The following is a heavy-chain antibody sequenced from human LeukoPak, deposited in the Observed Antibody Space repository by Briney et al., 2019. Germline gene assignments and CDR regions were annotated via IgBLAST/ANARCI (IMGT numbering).Heavy chain of an antibody. CDR1: GGSFSGYY. J-gene: IGHJ4*02. D-gene: IGHD1-7*01. CDR2: IYNSGST. Sequence: ASETLSLTCAVYGGSFSGYYWSWIRQPPGKGLEWIGYIYNSGSTIYSPSLKSRATISADTSKNQFSLQLSSVTAADTAVYYCVRDRELNYWGQGTLVTVSS. CDR3: VRDRELNY. V-gene: IGHV4-59*01.